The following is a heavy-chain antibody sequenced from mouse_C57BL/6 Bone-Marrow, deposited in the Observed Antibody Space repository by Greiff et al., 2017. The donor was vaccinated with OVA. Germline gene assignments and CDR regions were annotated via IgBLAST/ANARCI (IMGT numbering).Heavy chain of an antibody. J-gene: IGHJ4*01. D-gene: IGHD6-1*01. CDR1: GYTFTSYT. CDR3: ARNGKPYYYAMDY. V-gene: IGHV1-4*01. CDR2: INPSSGYT. Sequence: QVQLQQSGAELARPGASVKMSCKASGYTFTSYTMHWVKQRPGQGLEWIGYINPSSGYTKYNQKFKDKATLTADKSSSTAYMQLSSLTSEDSAVDYCARNGKPYYYAMDYWGQGTSVTVSS.